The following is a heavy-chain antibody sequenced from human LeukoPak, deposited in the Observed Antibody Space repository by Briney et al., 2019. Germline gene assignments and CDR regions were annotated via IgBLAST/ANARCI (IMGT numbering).Heavy chain of an antibody. CDR1: GYTFTGYY. J-gene: IGHJ6*03. CDR3: ASPNASSSEQYYYYMDV. Sequence: ASVKVSCKASGYTFTGYYMHWVRQAPGQGLEWMGWINPNSGGTNYAQKFQGRVTMTRDTSISTAYMELSRLRSDDTAVYYCASPNASSSEQYYYYMDVWGKGTTVTISS. CDR2: INPNSGGT. D-gene: IGHD6-13*01. V-gene: IGHV1-2*02.